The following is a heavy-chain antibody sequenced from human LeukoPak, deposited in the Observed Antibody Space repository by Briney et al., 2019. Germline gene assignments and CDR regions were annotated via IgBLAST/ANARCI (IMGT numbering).Heavy chain of an antibody. CDR2: ISDSGRAT. CDR3: ARHDSFIPF. J-gene: IGHJ4*02. Sequence: GGSLRLSCVASGFRFSDSAMRWVRQAPGKGLEWVSGISDSGRATYYTDSVKGRCTISRDNSKNTVNLQLNNVRAEDTALYFCARHDSFIPFWGQGMQVTVSS. V-gene: IGHV3-23*01. CDR1: GFRFSDSA. D-gene: IGHD5-18*01.